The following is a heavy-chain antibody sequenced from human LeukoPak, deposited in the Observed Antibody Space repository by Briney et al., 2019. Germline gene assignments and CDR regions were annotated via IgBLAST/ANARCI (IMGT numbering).Heavy chain of an antibody. Sequence: GGSLRLSCAASGFTFSSYWMSWVRQAPGKGLEWVANIKQDGSEKYYVDSVKGRFTISRDNSKNTLYLQMNSLRAEDTAVYYCAKDINWNQADYWGQGTLVTVSS. V-gene: IGHV3-7*01. D-gene: IGHD1-14*01. CDR1: GFTFSSYW. J-gene: IGHJ4*02. CDR2: IKQDGSEK. CDR3: AKDINWNQADY.